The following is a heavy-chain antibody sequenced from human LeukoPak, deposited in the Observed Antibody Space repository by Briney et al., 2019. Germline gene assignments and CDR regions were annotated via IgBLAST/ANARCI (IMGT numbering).Heavy chain of an antibody. CDR1: GFTFSSYS. V-gene: IGHV3-21*01. Sequence: PGGSLRLSCAASGFTFSSYSMNWVRQAPGKGLEWVSFISTSSSYIHNADSVKGRFTISRDNAENSLYLQMNSLRAEDTAVYYCARMPSSFSSSWPNHDAFDIWGQGTMVTVSS. CDR3: ARMPSSFSSSWPNHDAFDI. CDR2: ISTSSSYI. D-gene: IGHD6-13*01. J-gene: IGHJ3*02.